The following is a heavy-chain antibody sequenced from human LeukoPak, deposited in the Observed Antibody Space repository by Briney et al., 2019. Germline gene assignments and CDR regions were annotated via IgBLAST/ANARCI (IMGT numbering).Heavy chain of an antibody. Sequence: GGSLRLSCTASGFTFGDYAMSRIRQAPGKGLEWVGFIRSKAYGETADYAASVKGRFTISRDDSKAIAYLQMNSPKTEDTAVYHCTRDRGAYNLYDYWGQGTLVTVSS. CDR1: GFTFGDYA. CDR3: TRDRGAYNLYDY. V-gene: IGHV3-49*03. D-gene: IGHD1-1*01. CDR2: IRSKAYGETA. J-gene: IGHJ4*02.